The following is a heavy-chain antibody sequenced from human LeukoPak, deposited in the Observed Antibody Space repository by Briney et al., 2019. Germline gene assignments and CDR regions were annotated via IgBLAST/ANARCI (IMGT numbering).Heavy chain of an antibody. D-gene: IGHD4-17*01. J-gene: IGHJ4*02. V-gene: IGHV4-59*01. CDR1: GGSISSYC. CDR3: ARGYYGDHFDY. CDR2: IYYSGST. Sequence: PSETLSLTCTVSGGSISSYCWSWIRQPPGKGLEWIGYIYYSGSTNYNPSLKSRVTISVDTSKNQFSLKLSSVTAADTAVYYCARGYYGDHFDYWGQGTLVTVSS.